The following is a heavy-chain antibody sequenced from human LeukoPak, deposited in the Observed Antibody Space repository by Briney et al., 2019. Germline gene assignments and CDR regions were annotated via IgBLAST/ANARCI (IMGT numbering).Heavy chain of an antibody. J-gene: IGHJ4*02. CDR3: AKDGDIVVVVAAVYYFDY. D-gene: IGHD2-15*01. V-gene: IGHV3-23*01. CDR1: GFTFDDYA. CDR2: ISGSGGST. Sequence: PGGSLRLSCAASGFTFDDYAMHWVRQAPGKGLEWVSAISGSGGSTYYADSVKGRFTISRDNSKNTLYLQMNSLRAEDTAVYYCAKDGDIVVVVAAVYYFDYWGQGTLVTVSS.